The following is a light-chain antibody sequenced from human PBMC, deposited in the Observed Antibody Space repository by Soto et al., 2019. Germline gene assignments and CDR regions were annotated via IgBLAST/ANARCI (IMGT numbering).Light chain of an antibody. V-gene: IGKV3-20*01. J-gene: IGKJ1*01. Sequence: EIVLTQSPGTLSLSPGERVTLSCRSSQSVASSYLAWYQQKPGQAPKLLIYGASSRATGIPDRFSGSGSDTDFTLTISRLEPEDFAVYYCQQYGRSPWTFGQGTKVDIK. CDR1: QSVASSY. CDR2: GAS. CDR3: QQYGRSPWT.